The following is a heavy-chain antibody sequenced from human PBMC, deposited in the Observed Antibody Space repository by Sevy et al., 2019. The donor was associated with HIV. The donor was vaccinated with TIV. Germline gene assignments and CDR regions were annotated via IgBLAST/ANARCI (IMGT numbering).Heavy chain of an antibody. J-gene: IGHJ4*02. V-gene: IGHV3-21*01. CDR1: GFTFSSYS. CDR3: ASDFRTYYFDY. CDR2: ISSSSSYI. Sequence: GGSLRLSCAASGFTFSSYSMNWVRQAPGKGLEWVSSISSSSSYIYYADSVKGRFTISRDNAKNSLYLQTNGLRAEYTAVYYCASDFRTYYFDYWGQGTLVTVSS.